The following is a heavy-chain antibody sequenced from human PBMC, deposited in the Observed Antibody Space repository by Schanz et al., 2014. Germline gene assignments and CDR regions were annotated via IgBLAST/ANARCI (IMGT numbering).Heavy chain of an antibody. D-gene: IGHD2-2*01. CDR1: GFTFSSYY. J-gene: IGHJ3*01. V-gene: IGHV3-11*01. CDR2: IISTGGTI. CDR3: ASSRTRYCSSTSCVPGAFDF. Sequence: QVQLVESGGGVVQPGGSLRLSCAASGFTFSSYYMRWIRQAPGKGLEWVSSIISTGGTIYYVDSVRGRFTISRDNAKNSLDLQMNSLRVDDTAVYYCASSRTRYCSSTSCVPGAFDFWGQGTLVTVSS.